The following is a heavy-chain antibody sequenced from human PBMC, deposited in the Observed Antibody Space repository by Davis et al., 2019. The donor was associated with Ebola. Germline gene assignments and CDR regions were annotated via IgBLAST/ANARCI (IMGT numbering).Heavy chain of an antibody. CDR2: ISYDGSNK. Sequence: GESLKISCAASGFTFSSYAMHWVRQAPGKGLEWVAVISYDGSNKYYADSVKGRFTTSRDNFKNTLYLQMNSLRVEDTAVYYCGRVFYDFWSGYYYGMDVWGQGTTVTVSS. CDR3: GRVFYDFWSGYYYGMDV. D-gene: IGHD3-3*01. V-gene: IGHV3-30*14. J-gene: IGHJ6*02. CDR1: GFTFSSYA.